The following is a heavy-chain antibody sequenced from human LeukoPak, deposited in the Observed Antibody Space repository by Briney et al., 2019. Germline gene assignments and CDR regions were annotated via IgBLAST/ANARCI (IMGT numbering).Heavy chain of an antibody. J-gene: IGHJ6*03. CDR3: ARLGDGSGSYYERYYYYYMDV. CDR1: GYSFTSYW. CDR2: IYPGDSDT. V-gene: IGHV5-51*01. Sequence: GESLKISCKGSGYSFTSYWIGWVRQMPGKGLEWMGIIYPGDSDTRYSPSFQGQVTISADKSISTAYLQWSSLKASDTAMYYCARLGDGSGSYYERYYYYYMDVWGKGTTVTISS. D-gene: IGHD3-10*01.